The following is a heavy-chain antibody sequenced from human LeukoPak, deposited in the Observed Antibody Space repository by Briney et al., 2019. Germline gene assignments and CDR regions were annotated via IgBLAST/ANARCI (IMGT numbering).Heavy chain of an antibody. CDR3: ARSTYSGSYRARGYYFDY. Sequence: ASVKVSCKASGYTFTGYYMHWVRQAPGQGLEWMGWINPNSGGTNYAQKFQGRVTMTRDTSISTAYMELSRLRSDDTAVYYCARSTYSGSYRARGYYFDYWGKGTLVTVSS. CDR2: INPNSGGT. J-gene: IGHJ4*02. D-gene: IGHD1-26*01. V-gene: IGHV1-2*02. CDR1: GYTFTGYY.